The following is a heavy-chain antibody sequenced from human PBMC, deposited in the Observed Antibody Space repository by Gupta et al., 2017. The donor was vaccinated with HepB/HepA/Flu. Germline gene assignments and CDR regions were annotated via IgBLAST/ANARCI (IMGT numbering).Heavy chain of an antibody. CDR3: ARRGGEVYGASDS. Sequence: EVQLLESGGGLVQPGESLRLSCATSSFTFAGYVMHWVRQAPGKGLEWVSTMTGAGSQTFDADAVKGRFTISRDKSKSTLFLQMTSRRAEDTAVYYCARRGGEVYGASDSWGQGTLVSVSS. CDR2: MTGAGSQT. CDR1: SFTFAGYV. D-gene: IGHD3-10*01. J-gene: IGHJ4*02. V-gene: IGHV3-23*01.